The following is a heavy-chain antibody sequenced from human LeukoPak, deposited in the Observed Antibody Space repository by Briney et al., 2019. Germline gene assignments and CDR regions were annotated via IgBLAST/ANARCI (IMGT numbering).Heavy chain of an antibody. Sequence: ASVKVSCKASGYTFTGYYMHWVRQAPGQGLEWMGWINPNSGGTNYAQKLQGRVTMTTDTSTSTAYMELRSLRSDDTAVYYCARGYCSGGSCLMFDYWGQGTLVTVSS. CDR3: ARGYCSGGSCLMFDY. V-gene: IGHV1-2*02. CDR1: GYTFTGYY. J-gene: IGHJ4*02. D-gene: IGHD2-15*01. CDR2: INPNSGGT.